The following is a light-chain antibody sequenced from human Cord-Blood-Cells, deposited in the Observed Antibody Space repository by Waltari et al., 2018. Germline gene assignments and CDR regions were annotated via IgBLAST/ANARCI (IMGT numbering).Light chain of an antibody. J-gene: IGLJ2*01. CDR1: SRDVGGYNY. CDR2: DVS. CDR3: SSYTSSSPDVV. Sequence: QSALTQPASVSGSPGQSITISCTGTSRDVGGYNYVSWYQQHPGKAPKLMIYDVSKRPSGVSNRFSGSKSGNTASLTISGLQAEDEADYYCSSYTSSSPDVVFGGGTKLTVL. V-gene: IGLV2-14*01.